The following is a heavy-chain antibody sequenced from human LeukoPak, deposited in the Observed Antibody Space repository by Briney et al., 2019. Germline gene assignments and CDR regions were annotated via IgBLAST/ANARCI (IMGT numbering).Heavy chain of an antibody. Sequence: SETLSLTCTVSGGSISSGDDYWSWIRQPPGKGLEWIGYIYYSGSTYYNPSLKSRVTISVDTSKNQFSLKLSSVTAADTAVYYCTRGRDSSGSPHYFDYWGQGTLVTVSS. D-gene: IGHD3-22*01. V-gene: IGHV4-30-4*01. CDR3: TRGRDSSGSPHYFDY. J-gene: IGHJ4*02. CDR2: IYYSGST. CDR1: GGSISSGDDY.